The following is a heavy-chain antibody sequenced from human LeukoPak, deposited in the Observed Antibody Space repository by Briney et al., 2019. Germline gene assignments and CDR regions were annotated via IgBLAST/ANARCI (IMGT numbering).Heavy chain of an antibody. J-gene: IGHJ6*03. Sequence: SVKVSCKASGGTFSSYAISWVRQAPGQGLEWMGGIIPIFRTANYAQKFQGRVTITTNESTSTAYMELSSLRSEDTAVYYCARGQYSSGWENYYYYYYMDVWGKGTTVTVSS. CDR2: IIPIFRTA. CDR3: ARGQYSSGWENYYYYYYMDV. D-gene: IGHD6-19*01. CDR1: GGTFSSYA. V-gene: IGHV1-69*05.